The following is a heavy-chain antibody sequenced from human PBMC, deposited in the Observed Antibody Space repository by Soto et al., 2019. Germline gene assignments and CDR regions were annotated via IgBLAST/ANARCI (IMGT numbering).Heavy chain of an antibody. Sequence: QVQLVQSGAEVKKPGSSVKVSCKASGGTFSSYTISGVRQAPGQGLEWMGRIIPILGIANYAQKFQGRVTITADNSTSTGYTELSSLSSEDTAVYYCARSSWGWLQASFAYWGQGSLVTVSS. J-gene: IGHJ4*02. V-gene: IGHV1-69*02. CDR2: IIPILGIA. CDR1: GGTFSSYT. D-gene: IGHD5-12*01. CDR3: ARSSWGWLQASFAY.